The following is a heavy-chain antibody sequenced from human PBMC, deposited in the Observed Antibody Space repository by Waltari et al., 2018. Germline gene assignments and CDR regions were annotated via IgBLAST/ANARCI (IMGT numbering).Heavy chain of an antibody. Sequence: QVQLQQSGPGLVKPSQTLSLTCAIPGDSVSSNSASWNWIRQPPSRGLEWLGRTYYRSKWYNEYAVSVKSRININPDISKNQFSLQLNSVTPEDTAVYYCARGGVGSTAGFDYWGQETLVTVSS. CDR1: GDSVSSNSAS. CDR2: TYYRSKWYN. J-gene: IGHJ4*02. CDR3: ARGGVGSTAGFDY. V-gene: IGHV6-1*01. D-gene: IGHD1-26*01.